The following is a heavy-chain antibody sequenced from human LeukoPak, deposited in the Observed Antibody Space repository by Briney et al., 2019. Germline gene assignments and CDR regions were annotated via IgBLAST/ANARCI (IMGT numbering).Heavy chain of an antibody. J-gene: IGHJ4*02. Sequence: GGSLRLSCAASGFTFSSYAMSWVRQAPGKGLEWVSAISGSGGSTYYADSVKGRFTISRDNSKNTLYLQMNSLRAEDTALYYCAKSSYYDTSGSYREYYFDYWGQGALVTVSS. D-gene: IGHD3-22*01. CDR3: AKSSYYDTSGSYREYYFDY. CDR1: GFTFSSYA. CDR2: ISGSGGST. V-gene: IGHV3-23*01.